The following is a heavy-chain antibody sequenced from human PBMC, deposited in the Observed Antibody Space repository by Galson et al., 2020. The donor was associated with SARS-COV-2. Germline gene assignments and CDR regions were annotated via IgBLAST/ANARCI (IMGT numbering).Heavy chain of an antibody. V-gene: IGHV4-34*01. J-gene: IGHJ6*02. CDR3: ARGEVRSSGWLGDYYYYGMDV. Sequence: SETLSLTCAVYGGSFSGYYWSWIRQPPGKGLEWIGEINHSGSTNYNPSLKSRVTISVDTSKNQFSLKLSSVTAADTAVYYCARGEVRSSGWLGDYYYYGMDVWGQGTTVTVSS. CDR2: INHSGST. CDR1: GGSFSGYY. D-gene: IGHD6-19*01.